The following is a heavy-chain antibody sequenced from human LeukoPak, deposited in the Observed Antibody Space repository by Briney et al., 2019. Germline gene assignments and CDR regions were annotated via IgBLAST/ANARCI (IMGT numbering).Heavy chain of an antibody. CDR2: IYHSGST. Sequence: SGTLSLTCAVSGGSISRSNWWSWVRQPPGKGLEWIGEIYHSGSTNYNPSLKSRVTISVDKSKNQFSLKLSSVTAADTAVYYCAKQGRDWLRDYYYYMDVWGKGTTVTISS. J-gene: IGHJ6*03. CDR3: AKQGRDWLRDYYYYMDV. V-gene: IGHV4-4*02. CDR1: GGSISRSNW. D-gene: IGHD3-9*01.